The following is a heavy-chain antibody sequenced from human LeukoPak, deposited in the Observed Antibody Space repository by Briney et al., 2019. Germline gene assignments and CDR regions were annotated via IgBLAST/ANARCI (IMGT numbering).Heavy chain of an antibody. V-gene: IGHV3-7*01. Sequence: GGSLRLSCAASGFTFSSYWMSWVRQAPGKGLEWVANIKQDGSEKYYVDSVKGRFTISRDNAKNSLYLQMNSLRAEDTAVYYCAGDQSGCAADAGYYYYYYYMDVWGKGTTVTVSS. J-gene: IGHJ6*03. CDR1: GFTFSSYW. CDR2: IKQDGSEK. CDR3: AGDQSGCAADAGYYYYYYYMDV. D-gene: IGHD6-19*01.